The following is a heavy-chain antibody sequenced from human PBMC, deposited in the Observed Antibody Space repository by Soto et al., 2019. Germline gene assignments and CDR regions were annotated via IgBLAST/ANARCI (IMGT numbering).Heavy chain of an antibody. CDR1: GFTFSSSA. Sequence: QVQLVESGGGVVQPGRSLRLSCAASGFTFSSSAMHWVRQAPGKGLEWVAVISYDGGNKYYADSVKGRFTISRDHSKNTLYLQMNSLRPEDTAVYYYARQYDGNYWYFDLWGRGTLLTVSS. J-gene: IGHJ2*01. CDR2: ISYDGGNK. V-gene: IGHV3-30-3*01. D-gene: IGHD3-3*01. CDR3: ARQYDGNYWYFDL.